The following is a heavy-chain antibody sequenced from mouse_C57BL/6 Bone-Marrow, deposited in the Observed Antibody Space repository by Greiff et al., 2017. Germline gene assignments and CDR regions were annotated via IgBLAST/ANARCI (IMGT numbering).Heavy chain of an antibody. D-gene: IGHD1-1*01. V-gene: IGHV14-2*01. Sequence: EVKLQESGAELVKPGASVNLSCTASGFNIKDYYMHWVKQRTEQGLEWIGRIDPEDGETKYAPKFQGKVTITADTSSNTAYLQLSSLTSEDTAVYYCASYYYGSSYVDYWGQGTTLTVSS. CDR1: GFNIKDYY. CDR2: IDPEDGET. CDR3: ASYYYGSSYVDY. J-gene: IGHJ2*01.